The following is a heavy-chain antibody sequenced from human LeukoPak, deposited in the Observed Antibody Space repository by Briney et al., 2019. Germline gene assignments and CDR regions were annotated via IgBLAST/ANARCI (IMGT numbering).Heavy chain of an antibody. CDR2: ISAYNGNT. CDR3: ARDGKLLPPSYVDF. D-gene: IGHD1-26*01. Sequence: GASVKVSCKASGYTFTSYGISWVRQAPGQGLDWMGWISAYNGNTNYAQKLQGRVTMTTDTSTSTAYMELRSLRSDDTAVYYCARDGKLLPPSYVDFWGQGTLVTVSS. J-gene: IGHJ4*02. V-gene: IGHV1-18*01. CDR1: GYTFTSYG.